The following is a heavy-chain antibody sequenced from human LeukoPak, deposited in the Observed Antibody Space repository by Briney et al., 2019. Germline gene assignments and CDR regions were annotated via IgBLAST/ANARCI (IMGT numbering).Heavy chain of an antibody. V-gene: IGHV4-4*07. CDR1: GGSIRNYY. CDR2: IQTSGNT. D-gene: IGHD6-19*01. Sequence: SETLSLTCTVSGGSIRNYYWNWIRQPAGKGLEWVGRIQTSGNTNYSPSLKSRITISVDRPKNQVSLKLSSVTAADTAVYYCASDRGSGWFDYWGQGTLVTVSS. J-gene: IGHJ4*02. CDR3: ASDRGSGWFDY.